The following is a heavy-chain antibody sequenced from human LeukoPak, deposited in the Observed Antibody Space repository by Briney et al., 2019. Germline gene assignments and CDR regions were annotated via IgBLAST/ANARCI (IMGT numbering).Heavy chain of an antibody. CDR3: ARSLDYYDSSGYQNYIDV. J-gene: IGHJ6*03. V-gene: IGHV4-4*07. CDR1: GDSISYFY. D-gene: IGHD3-22*01. Sequence: SETLSLTCSVSGDSISYFYWSWIRQAAGKGLEWIGRMSSSGNNDYNASLKSRVTMSVDTSKNQLSLKVISVTAADTAVYYCARSLDYYDSSGYQNYIDVWGKGTTVTISS. CDR2: MSSSGNN.